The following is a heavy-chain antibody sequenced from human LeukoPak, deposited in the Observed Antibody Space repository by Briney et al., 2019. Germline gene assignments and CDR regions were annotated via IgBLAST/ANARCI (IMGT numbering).Heavy chain of an antibody. D-gene: IGHD4-17*01. V-gene: IGHV5-51*01. CDR3: ARQPDAAVYDYGTFDY. CDR2: IYPGDSDT. Sequence: GESLKISCKGSGYNFTSYWIGWVRQMPGKGLEWMGIIYPGDSDTRYSPSFQGQVTISADKSISTAYLQWSSLKASDTAMYYCARQPDAAVYDYGTFDYWGQGTLVTVSS. CDR1: GYNFTSYW. J-gene: IGHJ4*02.